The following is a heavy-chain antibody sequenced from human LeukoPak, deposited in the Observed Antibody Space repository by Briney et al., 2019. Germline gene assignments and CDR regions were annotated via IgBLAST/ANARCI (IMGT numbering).Heavy chain of an antibody. CDR3: AREARSYYDFWSGYYPLFDY. V-gene: IGHV3-7*01. CDR2: IKQDGSEK. CDR1: GFTFSSYW. Sequence: GGSLRLSCAASGFTFSSYWMSWVRQAPGKGLEWVANIKQDGSEKYYVDSVKGRFTISRDNAKNSLYLQMNSLRAEDTAVYYCAREARSYYDFWSGYYPLFDYWGQGTLVTVSS. D-gene: IGHD3-3*01. J-gene: IGHJ4*02.